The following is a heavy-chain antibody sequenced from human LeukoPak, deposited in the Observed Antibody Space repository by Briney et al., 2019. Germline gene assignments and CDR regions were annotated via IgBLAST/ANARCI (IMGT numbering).Heavy chain of an antibody. CDR2: ISSSSSTI. J-gene: IGHJ4*02. CDR3: ARGDGYSSSWYGNLYYFDY. D-gene: IGHD6-13*01. V-gene: IGHV3-48*01. Sequence: PGGSLRLSCAASGFTFSSYSMNWVRQAPGKGLEWVSYISSSSSTIYYADSVKGRFTISRDNAKNSLYLQMNSLRAEDTAVYYCARGDGYSSSWYGNLYYFDYWGQGTLVTVSS. CDR1: GFTFSSYS.